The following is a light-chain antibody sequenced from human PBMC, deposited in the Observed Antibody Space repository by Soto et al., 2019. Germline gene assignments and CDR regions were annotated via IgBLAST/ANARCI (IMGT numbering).Light chain of an antibody. CDR1: RSNIGSNT. Sequence: QSVLTQPPSASGTPGQRVTISCSGSRSNIGSNTVNWYQQLPGSAPKLLIYSNNQRPSGVPDRFSGSKSGTSASLAISGLQFEDEADYYWAAWDNGLNGFYVFGTGTKLT. CDR3: AAWDNGLNGFYV. J-gene: IGLJ1*01. V-gene: IGLV1-44*01. CDR2: SNN.